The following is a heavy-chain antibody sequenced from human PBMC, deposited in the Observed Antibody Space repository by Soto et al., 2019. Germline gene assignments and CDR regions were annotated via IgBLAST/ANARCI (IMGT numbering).Heavy chain of an antibody. V-gene: IGHV3-30*18. CDR1: GFTFSSYG. D-gene: IGHD4-17*01. J-gene: IGHJ4*02. CDR2: ISYDGSNK. Sequence: QVQLVESGGGVVQPGRSLRLSGAASGFTFSSYGMHWVRQAPGKGLEWVAVISYDGSNKYYADSVKGRFTISRDNSKNTLYLQMNSLRAEDTAVYYCAKGPDYGDYRGDYWGQGTLVTVSS. CDR3: AKGPDYGDYRGDY.